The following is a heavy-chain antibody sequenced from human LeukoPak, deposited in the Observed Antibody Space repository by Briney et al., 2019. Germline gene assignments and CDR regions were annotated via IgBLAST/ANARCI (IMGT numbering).Heavy chain of an antibody. J-gene: IGHJ4*02. D-gene: IGHD6-13*01. CDR3: ARAGYSNNWYPGIFDY. Sequence: SETLSLTCAVYGGSFSGYYWSWIRQPPGKGLEWIGEINHSGSTYYNPSLKSRVTISVDTSKNQFSLKLSSVTAADTAVYYCARAGYSNNWYPGIFDYWGQGTLVTVSS. CDR2: INHSGST. CDR1: GGSFSGYY. V-gene: IGHV4-34*01.